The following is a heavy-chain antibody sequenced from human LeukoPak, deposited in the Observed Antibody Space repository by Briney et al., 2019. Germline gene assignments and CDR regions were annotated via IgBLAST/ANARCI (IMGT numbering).Heavy chain of an antibody. Sequence: PGRSLRLSCAASGFIFSDCGIHWVRQAPGKGLERVAVIWYDGSNKYYADSVKGRFTISRDNSENTVYLQMNSLRAEDTAVYYCAKEGRDGFNYDYWGQGTLVTVSS. J-gene: IGHJ4*02. CDR2: IWYDGSNK. CDR1: GFIFSDCG. V-gene: IGHV3-33*06. CDR3: AKEGRDGFNYDY. D-gene: IGHD5-24*01.